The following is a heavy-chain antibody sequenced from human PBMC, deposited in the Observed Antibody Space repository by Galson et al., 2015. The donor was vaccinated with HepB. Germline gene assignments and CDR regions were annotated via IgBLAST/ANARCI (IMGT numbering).Heavy chain of an antibody. CDR3: ARGPASVVNDYVWGSSRQPLYYLDS. CDR1: GGSFSDYY. Sequence: ETLSLTCAVYGGSFSDYYWSWIRQPPGKGLEWIGEINHSGSTNDNPSLKSRITISVDTSKNQFSLKLTSVTAADAAVYYCARGPASVVNDYVWGSSRQPLYYLDSWGQGTLLTVSS. D-gene: IGHD3-16*02. CDR2: INHSGST. V-gene: IGHV4-34*01. J-gene: IGHJ4*02.